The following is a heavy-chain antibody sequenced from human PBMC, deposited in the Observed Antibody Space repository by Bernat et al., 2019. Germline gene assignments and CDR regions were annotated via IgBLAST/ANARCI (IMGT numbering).Heavy chain of an antibody. Sequence: QVTLRESGPALVKPTQTLTLTCSLSGFSLSTNGVCVDWIRQPPGKALEWLARIYWDDSKYYITSLKTRLTISKDTSKNQMALTMTNMDPVDTATYYCARISRGPAGWVILEYWGHGILVTVSS. D-gene: IGHD3-22*01. CDR3: ARISRGPAGWVILEY. CDR2: IYWDDSK. CDR1: GFSLSTNGVC. J-gene: IGHJ4*01. V-gene: IGHV2-70*15.